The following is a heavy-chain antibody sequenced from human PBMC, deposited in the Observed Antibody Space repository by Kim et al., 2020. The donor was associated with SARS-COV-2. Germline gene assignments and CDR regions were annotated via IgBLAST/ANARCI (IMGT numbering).Heavy chain of an antibody. CDR3: RRVLTSGWSYFDY. CDR1: GFTFSSYS. D-gene: IGHD6-19*01. CDR2: ISSSGSYI. J-gene: IGHJ4*02. V-gene: IGHV3-21*01. Sequence: GGSLRLSCAASGFTFSSYSMNWVRQAPRKGLEWISSISSSGSYIYYTDSMKGRFTISRDNARASLYLQMNSLRAEDMAVYYCRRVLTSGWSYFDYWCQGTLVTVSS.